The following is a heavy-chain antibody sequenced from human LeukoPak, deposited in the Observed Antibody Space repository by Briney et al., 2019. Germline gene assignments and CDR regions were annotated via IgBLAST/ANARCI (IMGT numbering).Heavy chain of an antibody. CDR3: TRETSSRYFDY. CDR1: GYTLTSYD. J-gene: IGHJ4*02. V-gene: IGHV1-8*01. Sequence: ASVKVSCKASGYTLTSYDINWVRQATGQGLEWMGWMSPNSGRTGYAQNFQGRITITRNTSISTAYMELSSLRSEDTAVYYCTRETSSRYFDYCGQGTLVTVSS. CDR2: MSPNSGRT.